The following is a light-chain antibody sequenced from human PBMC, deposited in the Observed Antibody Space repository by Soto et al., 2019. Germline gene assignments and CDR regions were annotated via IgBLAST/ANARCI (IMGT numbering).Light chain of an antibody. J-gene: IGKJ1*01. CDR3: MQTLQSPWT. V-gene: IGKV2-28*01. CDR1: QSLLHSNGYNY. Sequence: DIVMTQSPLSLPVTPGEPASISCRSSQSLLHSNGYNYLDWYLQKPGQSPQLLICMGSNRASGVPDRFSGSGPGTDFTLTISRVEAEDFGVYYCMQTLQSPWTFGQGTKVDIK. CDR2: MGS.